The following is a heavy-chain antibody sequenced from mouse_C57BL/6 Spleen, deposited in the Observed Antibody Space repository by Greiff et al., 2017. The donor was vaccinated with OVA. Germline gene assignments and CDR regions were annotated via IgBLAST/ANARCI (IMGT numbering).Heavy chain of an antibody. CDR3: ARQLRLRAMDV. Sequence: QVQLQQPGAELVKPGASVKLSCKASGYTFTSYWMQWVKQRPGQGLEWIGEIDTSDSYTKYNQKFKGKATLTVDTSSSTAYMQLSSLTSEDSAVYDGARQLRLRAMDVWGQGTSVTVSS. D-gene: IGHD3-2*02. V-gene: IGHV1-50*01. CDR1: GYTFTSYW. J-gene: IGHJ4*01. CDR2: IDTSDSYT.